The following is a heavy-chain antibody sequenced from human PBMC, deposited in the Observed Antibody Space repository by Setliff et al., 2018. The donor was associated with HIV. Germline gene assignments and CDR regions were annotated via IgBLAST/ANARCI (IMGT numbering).Heavy chain of an antibody. CDR3: ARENGRTNYYYYYGMDV. CDR1: GGSISSGTYY. Sequence: SETLSLTCTVSGGSISSGTYYWSWVRQPAGKGLEWIGRIYTSGSTNYNPSLKSRFTISLDTSKNQFSLKLSSVTAADTAVYYCARENGRTNYYYYYGMDVWGQGTTVTVSS. CDR2: IYTSGST. J-gene: IGHJ6*02. V-gene: IGHV4-61*02.